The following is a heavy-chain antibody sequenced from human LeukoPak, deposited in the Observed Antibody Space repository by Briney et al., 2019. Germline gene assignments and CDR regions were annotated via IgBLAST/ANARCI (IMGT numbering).Heavy chain of an antibody. CDR1: GFTVSSNY. D-gene: IGHD3-16*02. CDR3: ARSIMITFGGVIAPDY. J-gene: IGHJ4*02. CDR2: IYSGGST. Sequence: GGSLRLSCAASGFTVSSNYMSGVRQGPGKGLEWVSPIYSGGSTYYADSVKGRFTISRDNSKNTLYLQMNSLRAEDTAVYYCARSIMITFGGVIAPDYWGQGTLVTVSS. V-gene: IGHV3-66*01.